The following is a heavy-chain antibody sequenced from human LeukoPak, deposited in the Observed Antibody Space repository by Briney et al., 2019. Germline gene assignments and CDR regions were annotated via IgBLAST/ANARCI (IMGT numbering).Heavy chain of an antibody. CDR1: GFSFNNYA. CDR3: ARDQDYYDSSGYSSSFDY. V-gene: IGHV3-21*01. D-gene: IGHD3-22*01. Sequence: GGSLRLSCAAFGFSFNNYAMSWVRQAPGKGLEWVSSISSSSSYIYYADSVKGRFTISRDNAKNSLYLQMNSLRAEDTAVYYCARDQDYYDSSGYSSSFDYWGQGTLVTVSS. CDR2: ISSSSSYI. J-gene: IGHJ4*02.